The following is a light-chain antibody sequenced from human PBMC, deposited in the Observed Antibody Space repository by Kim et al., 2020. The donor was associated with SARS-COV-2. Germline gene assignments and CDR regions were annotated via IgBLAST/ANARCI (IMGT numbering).Light chain of an antibody. Sequence: ALGTTVRITRQGDSLRSYYASWYQQKPGQAPVLVIYGKNNRPSGIPDRFSGSSSGNTASLTITGAQAEDEADYYCNSRDSSGNHAVFGGGTQLTVL. CDR3: NSRDSSGNHAV. V-gene: IGLV3-19*01. CDR2: GKN. J-gene: IGLJ7*01. CDR1: SLRSYY.